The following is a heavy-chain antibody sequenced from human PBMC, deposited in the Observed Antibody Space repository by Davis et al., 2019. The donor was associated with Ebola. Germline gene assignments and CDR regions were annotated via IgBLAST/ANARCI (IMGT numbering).Heavy chain of an antibody. CDR3: ACYWNGMDV. CDR2: ISYDGSNK. V-gene: IGHV3-30*04. D-gene: IGHD2-15*01. CDR1: GFTFSSYA. Sequence: GGSLRLSCAASGFTFSSYAMHWVRQAPGKGLEWVAVISYDGSNKYYADSVKGRFTISRDNSKNTLYLQMNSLRDEDTAVYYCACYWNGMDVWGKGTTVTVSS. J-gene: IGHJ6*04.